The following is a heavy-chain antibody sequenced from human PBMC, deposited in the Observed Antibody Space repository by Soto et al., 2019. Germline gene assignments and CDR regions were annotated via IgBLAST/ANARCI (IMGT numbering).Heavy chain of an antibody. CDR1: GGTFSNYA. D-gene: IGHD1-7*01. V-gene: IGHV1-69*12. CDR3: ASRITGTIYDYDGMDV. CDR2: FIPIFDTA. Sequence: QVQLVQSGAEVKKPGSSVKVSCKASGGTFSNYAISWVRQAPGQGLEWMGGFIPIFDTANYAQNFQGRVTITADESTTTAYMERSSLRSQDTAVYYCASRITGTIYDYDGMDVWGQGTTVTVS. J-gene: IGHJ6*02.